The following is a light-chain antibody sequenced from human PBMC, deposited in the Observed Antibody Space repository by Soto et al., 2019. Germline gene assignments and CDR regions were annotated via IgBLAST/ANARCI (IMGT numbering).Light chain of an antibody. CDR2: AAS. J-gene: IGKJ1*01. V-gene: IGKV3-20*01. Sequence: EIVLTQSPGTLSLSPGERATLSCRASQSVRSNYLAWYQQKPGQAPRILVFAASSSVAGIPDRFSGSGSGSDFTLTISRLEPEDFAVYYCQQYGTSPWTFGQGTKVEIK. CDR1: QSVRSNY. CDR3: QQYGTSPWT.